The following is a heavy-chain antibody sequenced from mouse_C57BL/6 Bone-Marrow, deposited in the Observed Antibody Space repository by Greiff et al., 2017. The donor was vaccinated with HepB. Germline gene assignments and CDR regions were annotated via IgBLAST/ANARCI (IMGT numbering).Heavy chain of an antibody. V-gene: IGHV1-80*01. J-gene: IGHJ3*01. CDR3: ARYYGSSYWFAY. Sequence: VKLVESGAELVKPGASVKISCKASGYAFSSYWMNWVKQRPGKGLEWIGQIYPGDGDTNYNGKFKGKATLTADKSSSTAYMQLSSLTSEDSAVYFCARYYGSSYWFAYWGQGTLVTVSA. CDR1: GYAFSSYW. CDR2: IYPGDGDT. D-gene: IGHD1-1*01.